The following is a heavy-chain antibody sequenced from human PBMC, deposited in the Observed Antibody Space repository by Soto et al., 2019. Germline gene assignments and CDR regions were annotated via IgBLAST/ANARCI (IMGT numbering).Heavy chain of an antibody. CDR1: GFTFSSYG. V-gene: IGHV3-30*03. Sequence: QVQLVESGGGVVQPGRSLRLSCAASGFTFSSYGMHWVHQAPGKGLEWVAVISYDGSNKYYADSVKGRFTISRDNSKNTLYLQRNSLRAEDTAVYYCATRLWRSSGWYVGEYFQHWGQGTLVTVSS. D-gene: IGHD6-19*01. CDR3: ATRLWRSSGWYVGEYFQH. CDR2: ISYDGSNK. J-gene: IGHJ1*01.